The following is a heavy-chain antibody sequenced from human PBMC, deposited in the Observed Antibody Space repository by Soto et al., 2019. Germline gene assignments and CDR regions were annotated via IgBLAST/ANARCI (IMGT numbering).Heavy chain of an antibody. Sequence: GESLKISCQASGYTFTKNWISWVRQMPGKGLEWMGRIDPNDSETKYNPSVEGRVRLSVDKFTSTAYLEWSSLKASDSAMYYCVRLTGRSAYGLDAWGQGTTVTVSS. CDR2: IDPNDSET. CDR3: VRLTGRSAYGLDA. J-gene: IGHJ6*02. V-gene: IGHV5-10-1*01. D-gene: IGHD7-27*01. CDR1: GYTFTKNW.